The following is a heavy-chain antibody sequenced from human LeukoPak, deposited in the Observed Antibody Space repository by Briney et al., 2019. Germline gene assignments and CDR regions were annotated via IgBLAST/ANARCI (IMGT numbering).Heavy chain of an antibody. J-gene: IGHJ4*02. CDR3: AKLGDLDTAMVFES. V-gene: IGHV3-30*18. Sequence: QPGGSLRLSCAASGFTFRSFAMHWVRQAPGKGLEWVADISFDGSFRYYTDSVKGRFTISRDNSKNTVYLQMSSLRTEDTAVYYCAKLGDLDTAMVFESWGQGTLVTVSS. CDR2: ISFDGSFR. CDR1: GFTFRSFA. D-gene: IGHD5-18*01.